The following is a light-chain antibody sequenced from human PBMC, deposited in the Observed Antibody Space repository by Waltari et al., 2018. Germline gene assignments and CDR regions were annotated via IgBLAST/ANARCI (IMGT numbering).Light chain of an antibody. J-gene: IGKJ1*01. CDR2: RVS. Sequence: DIVMTQTPLSLPVTPGEPASISCRSSQSLLHSNGNTYLYWYLQKPGQPPRLLIYRVSNRFSGVPDRFSGSGSGTDFTLKISRVEAEDVGVYYCMQALQIPPTFGQGTKVEIK. CDR1: QSLLHSNGNTY. V-gene: IGKV2-29*02. CDR3: MQALQIPPT.